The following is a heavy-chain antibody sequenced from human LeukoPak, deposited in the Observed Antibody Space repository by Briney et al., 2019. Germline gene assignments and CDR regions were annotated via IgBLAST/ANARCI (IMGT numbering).Heavy chain of an antibody. Sequence: PSETLSLTCAVYGGSFSGYYWSWIRQPPGKGLEWIGEINHSGSTNYNPSLKSRVTISVDKSKNQFSLKLSSVTAADTAVYYCARDLALWGGGNNWFDPRGQGTLVTVSS. J-gene: IGHJ5*02. CDR2: INHSGST. D-gene: IGHD3-16*01. CDR3: ARDLALWGGGNNWFDP. V-gene: IGHV4-34*01. CDR1: GGSFSGYY.